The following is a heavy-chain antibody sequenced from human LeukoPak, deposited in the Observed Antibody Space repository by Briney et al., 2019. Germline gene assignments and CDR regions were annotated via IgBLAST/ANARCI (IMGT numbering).Heavy chain of an antibody. CDR3: AKSCNSGNCYYNY. CDR1: GFTFSNCA. D-gene: IGHD2/OR15-2a*01. J-gene: IGHJ4*02. Sequence: GGSLRLSCAASGFTFSNCAMSWVRQAPEKGLEWVSGISGSGSSTYYAGSVKGRFTIPRDNSENTLSLQMNSLRADDTAIYYCAKSCNSGNCYYNYWGQGTLVTVSS. V-gene: IGHV3-23*01. CDR2: ISGSGSST.